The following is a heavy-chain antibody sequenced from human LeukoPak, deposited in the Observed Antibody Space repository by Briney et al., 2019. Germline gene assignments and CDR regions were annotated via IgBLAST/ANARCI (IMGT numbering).Heavy chain of an antibody. CDR3: ARHLSGVTGYTYGRGIDY. CDR2: INWNGGST. Sequence: PGGSLRLSCAASGFTFDDHGMSWVRQAPGKGLEWVSGINWNGGSTGYADSVKGRFTISRDNAKTSLYLQMISLRAEDTAVYYCARHLSGVTGYTYGRGIDYWGQGTLVSVSS. CDR1: GFTFDDHG. D-gene: IGHD5-18*01. J-gene: IGHJ4*02. V-gene: IGHV3-20*04.